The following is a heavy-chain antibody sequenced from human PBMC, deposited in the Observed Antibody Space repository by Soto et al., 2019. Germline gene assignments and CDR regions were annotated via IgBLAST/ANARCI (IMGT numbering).Heavy chain of an antibody. Sequence: GAPVKVSGKAPGGTFRSYPITWVRKAPGKGLEWMGGIIPIFGTANYAQKFQGRVTITADESTSTAYMELSSLRSEDTAVYYCARDPSITMIVVVKGYGMDVWGQGTTVTVSS. V-gene: IGHV1-69*13. J-gene: IGHJ6*02. CDR2: IIPIFGTA. CDR3: ARDPSITMIVVVKGYGMDV. D-gene: IGHD3-22*01. CDR1: GGTFRSYP.